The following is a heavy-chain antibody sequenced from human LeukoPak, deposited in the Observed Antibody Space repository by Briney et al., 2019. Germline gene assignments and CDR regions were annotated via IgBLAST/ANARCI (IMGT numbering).Heavy chain of an antibody. J-gene: IGHJ5*02. CDR2: IYHSGST. D-gene: IGHD3-10*01. CDR1: GGSISSGGYS. V-gene: IGHV4-30-2*01. CDR3: ARSMPFGEYWFDP. Sequence: SQTLSLTCAVSGGSISSGGYSWSWIRQPPGKGLEWIGYIYHSGSTNYNPSLKSRVTISVDRSNNQFSPKLTSVTAADTAVYYCARSMPFGEYWFDPWGQGTLVTVSS.